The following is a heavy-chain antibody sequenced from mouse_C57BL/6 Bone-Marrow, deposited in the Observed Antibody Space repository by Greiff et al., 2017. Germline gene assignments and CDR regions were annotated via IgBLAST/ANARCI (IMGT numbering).Heavy chain of an antibody. V-gene: IGHV1-82*01. CDR3: ARRTLVFDY. J-gene: IGHJ2*01. CDR2: IYPGDGDT. D-gene: IGHD2-1*01. Sequence: VQLQQSGPELVKPGASVKISCKASGYAFSSSWMNWVKQRPGKGLEWIGRIYPGDGDTNYNGKFKGKATLTADKSSSTAYMQLSSLTSEDSAVYFCARRTLVFDYWGQGTTLTVSS. CDR1: GYAFSSSW.